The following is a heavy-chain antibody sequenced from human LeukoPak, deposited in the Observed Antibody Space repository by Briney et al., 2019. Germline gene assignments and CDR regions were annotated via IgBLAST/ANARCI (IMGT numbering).Heavy chain of an antibody. V-gene: IGHV3-48*02. J-gene: IGHJ4*02. Sequence: GGSLRLSCAASGFTFSRYSMNWVCQAPGKGLEWVSYISGSSSTIYYADSVKGRFTISRDNAKNSLYLQMNSLRDEDTAVYYCARGAGRGGYYFDYWGQGTLVSVSS. D-gene: IGHD6-13*01. CDR1: GFTFSRYS. CDR2: ISGSSSTI. CDR3: ARGAGRGGYYFDY.